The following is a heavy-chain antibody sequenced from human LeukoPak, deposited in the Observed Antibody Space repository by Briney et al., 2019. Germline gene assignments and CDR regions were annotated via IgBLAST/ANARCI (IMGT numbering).Heavy chain of an antibody. J-gene: IGHJ4*02. CDR3: AKDSRGYQDYFDY. Sequence: GGSLRLSCAASGFTFSSYGMSWVRQAPGKGLEWVSAISGSGGSTYYADSVKGRFTISRDNSKNTLYLQMNSLRAEDTAVYYCAKDSRGYQDYFDYWGQGTQVTVSS. V-gene: IGHV3-23*01. CDR2: ISGSGGST. D-gene: IGHD3-22*01. CDR1: GFTFSSYG.